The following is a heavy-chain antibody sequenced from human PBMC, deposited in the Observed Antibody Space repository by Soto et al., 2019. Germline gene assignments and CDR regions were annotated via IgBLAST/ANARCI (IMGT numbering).Heavy chain of an antibody. CDR2: INHSGST. J-gene: IGHJ4*02. Sequence: SETLSLTCAVYGGSFSGYYWSWIRQPPGKGLEWIGEINHSGSTNYNPSLKSRVTISVDTSKNQFSLKLSSVTAADTAVYYCARCRRLAAIALFIDYWGQGTLVTVSS. V-gene: IGHV4-34*01. CDR1: GGSFSGYY. CDR3: ARCRRLAAIALFIDY. D-gene: IGHD2-15*01.